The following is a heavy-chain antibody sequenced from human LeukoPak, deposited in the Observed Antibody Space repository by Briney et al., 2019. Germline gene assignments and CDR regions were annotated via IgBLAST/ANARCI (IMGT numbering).Heavy chain of an antibody. V-gene: IGHV4-59*01. CDR2: IYYSGST. CDR3: ARDGRYYYDSSGSWYFDL. D-gene: IGHD3-22*01. CDR1: GGSISSYY. Sequence: PSETLSLTCTVSGGSISSYYWSWIRQPPGKGLEWIGYIYYSGSTNYNPSLKSRVTISVDTSKNQFSLKLSSVTAADTAVYYCARDGRYYYDSSGSWYFDLWGRGTLVTVSS. J-gene: IGHJ2*01.